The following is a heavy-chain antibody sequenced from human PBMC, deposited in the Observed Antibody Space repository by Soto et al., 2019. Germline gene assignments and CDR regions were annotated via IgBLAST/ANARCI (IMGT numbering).Heavy chain of an antibody. V-gene: IGHV4-31*03. CDR3: ARVRVGHAFDI. CDR1: GGSISSGGYY. Sequence: LTCTVSGGSISSGGYYWSWIRQHPGKGLEWIGYIYYSGSTYYNPSLKSRVTISVDTSKNQFSLKLSSVTAADTAVYYCARVRVGHAFDIWGQGTMVTVSS. CDR2: IYYSGST. D-gene: IGHD1-26*01. J-gene: IGHJ3*02.